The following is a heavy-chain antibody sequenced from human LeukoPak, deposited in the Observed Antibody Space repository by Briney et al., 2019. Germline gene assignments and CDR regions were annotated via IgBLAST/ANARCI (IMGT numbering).Heavy chain of an antibody. CDR2: ITSDGSST. D-gene: IGHD1-26*01. Sequence: PGRTLRLSCAASGFTFSSYWMYWVRQTPGKGLVWVSRITSDGSSTIYADSLRGRFTISRDNAKNTLYLQMNSLRAEDTAVYYCARDPSGTYYGGGWFDPWGQGALVTVSS. V-gene: IGHV3-74*01. CDR3: ARDPSGTYYGGGWFDP. CDR1: GFTFSSYW. J-gene: IGHJ5*02.